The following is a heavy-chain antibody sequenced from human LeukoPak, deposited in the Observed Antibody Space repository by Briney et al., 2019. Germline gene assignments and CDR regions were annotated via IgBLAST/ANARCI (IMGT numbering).Heavy chain of an antibody. D-gene: IGHD6-13*01. CDR3: ARGIAAAPIDAFDI. CDR2: ISSSSSTI. Sequence: QTGGSLRLSCAASGFTFSSYNMNWVRQAPGKGLEWVSYISSSSSTIYYADSVKGRFTISRDNAKNSLYLQMNSLRAEDTAVYYCARGIAAAPIDAFDIWGQGTMVTVSS. J-gene: IGHJ3*02. V-gene: IGHV3-48*01. CDR1: GFTFSSYN.